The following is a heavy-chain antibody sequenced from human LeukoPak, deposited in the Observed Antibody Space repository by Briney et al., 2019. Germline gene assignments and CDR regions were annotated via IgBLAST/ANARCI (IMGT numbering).Heavy chain of an antibody. J-gene: IGHJ2*01. CDR3: ARNTDYYGSGTYGYFDH. CDR1: GLAVSSTF. D-gene: IGHD3-10*01. Sequence: AGGSLRLSCAPSGLAVSSTFMSWVRQAPGRGLEWVSIIYSGGTTHYADSVKGRFTISRDNAKNMLYLQMDSLRVGDTAIYYCARNTDYYGSGTYGYFDHWGRGTLVTVSS. CDR2: IYSGGTT. V-gene: IGHV3-53*01.